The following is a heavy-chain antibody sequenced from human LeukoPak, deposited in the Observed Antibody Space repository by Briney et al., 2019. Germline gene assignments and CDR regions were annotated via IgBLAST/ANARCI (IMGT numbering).Heavy chain of an antibody. J-gene: IGHJ3*02. CDR1: GFTFSSYA. D-gene: IGHD7-27*01. V-gene: IGHV3-23*01. CDR3: AGKGVWGSSAFDI. Sequence: QPGGSLRLSCAASGFTFSSYAMSWVRQAPGKGLEWVSAISGSGGSTYYADSVKGRFTISRDNSKNTLYLQMNSLRAEDTAVYYCAGKGVWGSSAFDIWGQGTMVTVSS. CDR2: ISGSGGST.